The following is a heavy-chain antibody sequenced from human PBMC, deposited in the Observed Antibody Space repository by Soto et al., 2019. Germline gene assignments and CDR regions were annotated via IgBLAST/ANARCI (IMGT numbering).Heavy chain of an antibody. CDR1: GGSISSGDYY. D-gene: IGHD4-17*01. V-gene: IGHV4-30-4*01. CDR3: AREGEGDYGGWFDP. CDR2: IYYSGST. J-gene: IGHJ5*02. Sequence: QVQLQESGPGLVKPSQTLSLTCTVSGGSISSGDYYWSWIRQPPGKGLEWIGYIYYSGSTYYNPSLRSLVTIAVDTPKNQFSLKLSSVTAADPAVYYCAREGEGDYGGWFDPWGQGTLVTVSS.